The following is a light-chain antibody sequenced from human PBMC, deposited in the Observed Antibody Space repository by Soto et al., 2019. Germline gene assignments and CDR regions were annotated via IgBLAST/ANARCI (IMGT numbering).Light chain of an antibody. J-gene: IGKJ4*01. CDR3: QQRSKRPPT. CDR1: QNILSN. V-gene: IGKV3-15*01. CDR2: GAS. Sequence: EIVITESPSTLSVSPGERATLSCRASQNILSNLAWYQQKPGQAPRLLIYGASTRATGIPARFSGSGSGTEFTLTISSLQSEDFAVYFCQQRSKRPPTFGGGTKVDIK.